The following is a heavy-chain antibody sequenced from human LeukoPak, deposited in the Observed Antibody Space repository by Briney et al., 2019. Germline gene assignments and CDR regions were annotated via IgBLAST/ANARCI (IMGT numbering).Heavy chain of an antibody. J-gene: IGHJ5*02. CDR1: GYTFNSYG. D-gene: IGHD3-22*01. CDR3: ARDTYDSSGYLGYNWFDP. Sequence: ASVKVSCKAFGYTFNSYGISWVRQAPGQGLEWMGWISAYNGNTNYAQKLQGRVTMTTDTSTSTAYMELRSLRSDDTAVYYCARDTYDSSGYLGYNWFDPWGQGTLVTVSS. V-gene: IGHV1-18*01. CDR2: ISAYNGNT.